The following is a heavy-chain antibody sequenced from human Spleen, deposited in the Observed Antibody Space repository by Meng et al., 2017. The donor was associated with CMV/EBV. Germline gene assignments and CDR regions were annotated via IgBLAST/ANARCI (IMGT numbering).Heavy chain of an antibody. Sequence: SVKVSCKASGNSSSDYTVSWVRQAPGQGLEWMGRIIPILYKVNYAQEFQGRVTIAADKSMSTVHMELSSLRSEDTAVYYCARGTTAFTTSGGYYHGLDVGGQGTTVTVSS. CDR3: ARGTTAFTTSGGYYHGLDV. J-gene: IGHJ6*02. CDR2: IIPILYKV. V-gene: IGHV1-69*08. D-gene: IGHD3-3*01. CDR1: GNSSSDYT.